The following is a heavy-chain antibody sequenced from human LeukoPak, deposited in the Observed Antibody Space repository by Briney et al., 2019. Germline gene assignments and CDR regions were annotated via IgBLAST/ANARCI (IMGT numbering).Heavy chain of an antibody. D-gene: IGHD3-3*01. CDR2: ISAYNGNT. CDR3: ARYKTHYDFWSGPLYYFDY. CDR1: GYSFTNYG. J-gene: IGHJ4*02. V-gene: IGHV1-18*01. Sequence: ASVKVSCKTSGYSFTNYGISWVRQAPGQGLEWMGWISAYNGNTNYAQKLQGRVTMTTDTSTSTAYMELRSLRSDDTAVYYCARYKTHYDFWSGPLYYFDYWGQGTLVTVSS.